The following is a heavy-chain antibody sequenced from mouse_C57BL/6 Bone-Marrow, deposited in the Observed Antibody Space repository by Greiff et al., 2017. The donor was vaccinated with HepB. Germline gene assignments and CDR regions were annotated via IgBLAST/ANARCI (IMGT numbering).Heavy chain of an antibody. Sequence: VKLMESGPGLVAPSQSLSITCTVSGFSLTRYAIIWVRQPPGKGLEWLGVIWTGGGTNYNSALKSILSISTDKSQSQVFLKMNSLQTDETARYYFARKGSSSVYFDVWGTVTTVTVSS. CDR1: GFSLTRYA. CDR2: IWTGGGT. V-gene: IGHV2-9-1*01. D-gene: IGHD1-1*01. J-gene: IGHJ1*03. CDR3: ARKGSSSVYFDV.